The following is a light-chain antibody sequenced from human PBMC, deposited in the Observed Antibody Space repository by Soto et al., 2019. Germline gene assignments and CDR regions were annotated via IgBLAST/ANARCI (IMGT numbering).Light chain of an antibody. Sequence: EIVLTQSPATLSLSPGERATLSCRASQSVSSYLAWYQQKPGQAPRLLIYDASNRATGIPARFSGSGSGTDFTLTISSPEPEDFAVYYCQQRSNWPPTFGQGTKVDI. CDR1: QSVSSY. V-gene: IGKV3-11*01. CDR2: DAS. CDR3: QQRSNWPPT. J-gene: IGKJ1*01.